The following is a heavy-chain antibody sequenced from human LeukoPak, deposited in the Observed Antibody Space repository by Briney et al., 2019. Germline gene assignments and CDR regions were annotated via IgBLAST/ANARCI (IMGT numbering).Heavy chain of an antibody. CDR2: IHPGDSGA. Sequence: GESLKISCKGSGYSFTTYLIAWVRQMPGKGLEWMGIIHPGDSGARYSPSFQGQVTVSVDRSINTAYLQWSSLKASDTAMYYCARHPIAVAGFDYWGQGTLVTVSS. D-gene: IGHD6-19*01. J-gene: IGHJ4*02. CDR3: ARHPIAVAGFDY. CDR1: GYSFTTYL. V-gene: IGHV5-51*01.